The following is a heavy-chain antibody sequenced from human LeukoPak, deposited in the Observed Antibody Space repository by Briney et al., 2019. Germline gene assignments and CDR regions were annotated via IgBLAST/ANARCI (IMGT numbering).Heavy chain of an antibody. CDR2: ISYDGSNK. CDR1: EFTFSSYA. Sequence: GRSLRLSCAASEFTFSSYAMHWVRQAPGKGLEWVAVISYDGSNKYYADSVKGRFTIPRDNARNTVYLQMNSLRVEDTAVYYCARDYDYFWGSYRYPFDYWGQGTLVTVSS. V-gene: IGHV3-30-3*01. D-gene: IGHD3-16*02. CDR3: ARDYDYFWGSYRYPFDY. J-gene: IGHJ4*02.